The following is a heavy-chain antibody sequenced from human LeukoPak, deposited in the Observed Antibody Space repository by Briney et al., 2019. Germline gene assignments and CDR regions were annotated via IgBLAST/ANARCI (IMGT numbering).Heavy chain of an antibody. CDR1: GGTFSSYA. J-gene: IGHJ4*02. V-gene: IGHV1-69*05. D-gene: IGHD3-22*01. CDR3: ARDLSVGYYDSSGYSY. Sequence: SVKVSCKASGGTFSSYAISWVRQAPGQGLEWMGGIIPIFGTANYAQKFQGRVTITTDESTSTAYMELSSLRSEDTAVYYCARDLSVGYYDSSGYSYWGQGTLVTVSS. CDR2: IIPIFGTA.